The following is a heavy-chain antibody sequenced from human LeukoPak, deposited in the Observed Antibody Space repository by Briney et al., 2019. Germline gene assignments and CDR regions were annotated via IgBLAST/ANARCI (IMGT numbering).Heavy chain of an antibody. CDR1: GFTFSSYA. Sequence: PGGSLRLSCAASGFTFSSYAMSWVRQAPGKGLEWVSAISGSGGSTYYADSVKGRFTISRDNSKNTLYLQMNSLRAEDTAVYYCAKDLYYDILTGYYISYYYYGMDVWGQGTTVTVSS. V-gene: IGHV3-23*01. CDR2: ISGSGGST. J-gene: IGHJ6*02. CDR3: AKDLYYDILTGYYISYYYYGMDV. D-gene: IGHD3-9*01.